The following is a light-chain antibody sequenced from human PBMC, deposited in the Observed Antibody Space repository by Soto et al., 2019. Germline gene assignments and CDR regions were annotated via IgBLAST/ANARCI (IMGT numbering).Light chain of an antibody. CDR3: CSYAGYYTVV. V-gene: IGLV2-11*01. CDR2: DVT. J-gene: IGLJ2*01. Sequence: QSVLTQPRSVSGSPGQSVTISCSGSDSDVGYYNYVSWYQQHPGKAPKLMIYDVTKRPSGVPDRFSASKSGNTASLTTSGLQAEDEADYYCCSYAGYYTVVFGGGTKLTVL. CDR1: DSDVGYYNY.